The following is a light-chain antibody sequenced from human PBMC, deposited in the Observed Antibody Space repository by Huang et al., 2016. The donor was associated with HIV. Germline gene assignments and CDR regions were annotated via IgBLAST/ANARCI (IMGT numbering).Light chain of an antibody. CDR3: QQSYSTLRYT. CDR2: AAS. V-gene: IGKV1-39*01. CDR1: QSISAN. J-gene: IGKJ2*01. Sequence: DIQMTQSPSSLSASVGDRVTITCRASQSISANLNWYQQKPGKAPKLLIYAASSLQSWVPSRFSGSGSGTDFTLAISSLQPEDFATYYCQQSYSTLRYTFGQGTKLEIK.